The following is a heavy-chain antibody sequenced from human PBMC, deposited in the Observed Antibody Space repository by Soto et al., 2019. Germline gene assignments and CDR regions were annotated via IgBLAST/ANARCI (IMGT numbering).Heavy chain of an antibody. Sequence: ASVKVSCKASGYTFTSYAMHWVRQAPGQRLEWMGWINAGNGNTKYSQKFQGRVTITRDTSASTAYMELSSLRSEDTAVYYCARDTTSARLPSYYMDVWGKGTTVTVSS. J-gene: IGHJ6*03. V-gene: IGHV1-3*01. CDR3: ARDTTSARLPSYYMDV. CDR2: INAGNGNT. CDR1: GYTFTSYA. D-gene: IGHD5-12*01.